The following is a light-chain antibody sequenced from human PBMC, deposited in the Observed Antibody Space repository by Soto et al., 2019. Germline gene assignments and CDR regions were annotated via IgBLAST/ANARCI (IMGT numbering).Light chain of an antibody. J-gene: IGLJ1*01. CDR2: DVT. CDR3: CSYAGRSTPDV. CDR1: SSDVGAYNY. V-gene: IGLV2-11*01. Sequence: QSALTQPRSVSGSPGQSVTISCTGTSSDVGAYNYVSWYQQHPGKVPKLMIYDVTKRPSRVPDRFSGSRSGNTASLTISGLQADDEADYYCCSYAGRSTPDVFGTGTKVTVL.